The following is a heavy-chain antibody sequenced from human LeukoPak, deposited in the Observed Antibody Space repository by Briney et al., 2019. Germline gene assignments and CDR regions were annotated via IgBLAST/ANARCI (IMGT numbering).Heavy chain of an antibody. CDR3: ARHDCGRTTSCHINWFDP. V-gene: IGHV4-38-2*01. D-gene: IGHD2-2*01. J-gene: IGHJ5*02. CDR2: IYHSGTT. CDR1: GYSISSAYF. Sequence: SETLSLTCAVSGYSISSAYFWGWIRQPPGKGLEWIGSIYHSGTTYYNPSLKSRVTISIDMSNNQFSLNLISVTAADTAVYYCARHDCGRTTSCHINWFDPWGQGTLVTVSS.